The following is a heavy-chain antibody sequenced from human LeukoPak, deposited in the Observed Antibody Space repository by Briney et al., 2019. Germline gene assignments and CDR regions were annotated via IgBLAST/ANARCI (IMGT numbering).Heavy chain of an antibody. D-gene: IGHD3-16*02. CDR3: ARQGLRLGELSS. J-gene: IGHJ5*02. Sequence: PSETLSLTCTVSGGSISSYYWSWIWQPPGKGLEWIGYIYYSGSTNYNPSLKSRVTISVDTSKNQFSLKLSSVTAADTAVYYCARQGLRLGELSSWGQGTLVTVSS. V-gene: IGHV4-59*08. CDR2: IYYSGST. CDR1: GGSISSYY.